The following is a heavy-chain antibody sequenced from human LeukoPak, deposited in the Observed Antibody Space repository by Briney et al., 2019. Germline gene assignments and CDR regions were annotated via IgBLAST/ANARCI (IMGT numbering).Heavy chain of an antibody. D-gene: IGHD3-22*01. Sequence: GGSLSLSCAASGFTFSSYGMHWVRQAPGKGLEWVAFIRYDGSNKYYADSVKGRFTISSDNSKNTLYLQMNSLRAEDTAVYYCAKDRYDSSGYRAFDIWGQGTMVTVSS. J-gene: IGHJ3*02. CDR3: AKDRYDSSGYRAFDI. CDR1: GFTFSSYG. CDR2: IRYDGSNK. V-gene: IGHV3-30*02.